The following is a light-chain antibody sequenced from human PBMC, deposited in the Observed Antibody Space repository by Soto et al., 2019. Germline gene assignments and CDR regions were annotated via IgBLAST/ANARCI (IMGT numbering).Light chain of an antibody. V-gene: IGLV2-14*01. J-gene: IGLJ1*01. Sequence: QSVLTQPDSVSGSPGQSSTISCTGTSSDVGGYNYVSWYQQHPGKAPKLMIYDVSNRPSGVSNRFSGSKSGNTASLTISGLQAEDEADYYCSSYTSSSTSDDVFGTGTKVTV. CDR3: SSYTSSSTSDDV. CDR2: DVS. CDR1: SSDVGGYNY.